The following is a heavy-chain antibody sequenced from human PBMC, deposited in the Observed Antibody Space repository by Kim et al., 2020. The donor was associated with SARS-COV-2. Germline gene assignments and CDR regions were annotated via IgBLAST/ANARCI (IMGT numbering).Heavy chain of an antibody. CDR3: ARHLRGSSWFDC. D-gene: IGHD6-13*01. Sequence: SYNPSLKSRPTLSVETSKNQFSLKMSSVTAADTAVFYCARHLRGSSWFDCWGQGTLVTVSP. V-gene: IGHV4-39*01. J-gene: IGHJ4*02.